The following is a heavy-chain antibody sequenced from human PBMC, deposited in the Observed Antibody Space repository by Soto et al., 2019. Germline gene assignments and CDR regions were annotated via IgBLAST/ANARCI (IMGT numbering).Heavy chain of an antibody. D-gene: IGHD5-18*01. V-gene: IGHV3-48*01. CDR3: SRELARETAMEDYYHYGMDV. CDR2: ISSRSRTI. J-gene: IGHJ6*02. CDR1: GFIFSSYS. Sequence: PGGSLRLSCAASGFIFSSYSMNWVRQAPGKGLEWVSYISSRSRTIYYADSVKGRFTVSRDNAKNSLYLQLNSLRVEDTALYYCSRELARETAMEDYYHYGMDVWGQGTTVTVSS.